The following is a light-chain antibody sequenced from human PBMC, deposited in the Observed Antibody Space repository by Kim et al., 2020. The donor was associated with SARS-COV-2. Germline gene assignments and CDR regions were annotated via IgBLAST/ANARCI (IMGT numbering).Light chain of an antibody. J-gene: IGKJ1*01. CDR3: QKYNSVPWT. CDR2: AAS. Sequence: PSVGDRVTITCRASQDISNYLAWYQQEPGKVPKLLIYAASALHSGVPSRFGGSGSGTDFTLTITSLQPEDVATYYCQKYNSVPWTFGPGTKVDIK. V-gene: IGKV1-27*01. CDR1: QDISNY.